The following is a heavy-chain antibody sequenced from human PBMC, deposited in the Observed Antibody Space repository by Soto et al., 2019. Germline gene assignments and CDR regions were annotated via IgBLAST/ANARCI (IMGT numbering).Heavy chain of an antibody. V-gene: IGHV1-18*04. CDR2: ISAYNGNT. D-gene: IGHD2-15*01. J-gene: IGHJ6*02. CDR1: GYTFTSYC. CDR3: ARRYCSGGSCYPPELGMDV. Sequence: ASVKVSCKASGYTFTSYCISWVRQAPGQGLEWMGWISAYNGNTNYAQKLQGRVTMTTDTSTSTAYMELRSLRSDDTAVYYCARRYCSGGSCYPPELGMDVWGQGTTVTVSS.